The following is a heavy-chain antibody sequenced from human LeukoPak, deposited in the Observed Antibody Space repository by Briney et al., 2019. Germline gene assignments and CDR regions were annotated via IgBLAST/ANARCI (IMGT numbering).Heavy chain of an antibody. V-gene: IGHV1-58*01. CDR1: GLTFTSSA. CDR2: IVVGSGNT. D-gene: IGHD2-15*01. CDR3: AAPGGYCSGGSCPQDYYYYGMDV. Sequence: RASVKVSCKASGLTFTSSAVQWVRQARGQRPEWIGWIVVGSGNTNYAQKFQERVTITRDMSTSTAYMELSSLRSEDTAVYYCAAPGGYCSGGSCPQDYYYYGMDVWGKGTTVTVSS. J-gene: IGHJ6*04.